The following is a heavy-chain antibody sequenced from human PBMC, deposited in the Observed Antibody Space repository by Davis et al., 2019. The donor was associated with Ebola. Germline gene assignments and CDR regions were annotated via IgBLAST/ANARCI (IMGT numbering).Heavy chain of an antibody. Sequence: GESLKISCEASGLSVSSSYMTWVRQAPGKGLEWVSLIYVGGATYYADFVKGRFTISRDPSKNTLFLQLNNPRVDDTAVYFCAKGGKLVGFSYWGQGTLVSVSS. CDR2: IYVGGAT. CDR1: GLSVSSSY. V-gene: IGHV3-53*05. J-gene: IGHJ4*02. CDR3: AKGGKLVGFSY. D-gene: IGHD6-6*01.